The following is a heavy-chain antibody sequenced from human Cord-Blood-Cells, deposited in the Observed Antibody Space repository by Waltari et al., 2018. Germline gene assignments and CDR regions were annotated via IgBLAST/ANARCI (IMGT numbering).Heavy chain of an antibody. Sequence: QLQLQESGPGLVKPSETLSLTCTVSGGSISSSSYYWGWIRQPPGTGLEWIGSIYYSGSTYYNPSLKSRVTISVDTSKNQFSLKLSSVTAADTAVYYCARVDSSGYYYFAFDIWGQGTMVTVSS. J-gene: IGHJ3*02. CDR1: GGSISSSSYY. V-gene: IGHV4-39*01. CDR3: ARVDSSGYYYFAFDI. CDR2: IYYSGST. D-gene: IGHD3-22*01.